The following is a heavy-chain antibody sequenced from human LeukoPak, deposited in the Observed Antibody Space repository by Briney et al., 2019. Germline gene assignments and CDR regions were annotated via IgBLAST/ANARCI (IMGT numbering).Heavy chain of an antibody. CDR2: IKHDGSEK. CDR1: GFTFSNYW. J-gene: IGHJ4*02. D-gene: IGHD6-13*01. V-gene: IGHV3-7*05. CDR3: ARDEPYSSDY. Sequence: PGGSLRLSCAASGFTFSNYWMSWVRQTPGKGLEWVANIKHDGSEKYYVDSVKGRFTISRDNAKNSLYLQMNRLRAEDTAVYYCARDEPYSSDYWGQGTLVTVSS.